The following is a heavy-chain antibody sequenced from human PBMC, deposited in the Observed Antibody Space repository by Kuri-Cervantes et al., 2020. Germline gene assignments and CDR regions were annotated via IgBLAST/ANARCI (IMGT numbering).Heavy chain of an antibody. CDR2: IWYDGSNK. CDR3: AKDYSGSFPNWFDP. J-gene: IGHJ5*02. Sequence: GESLKISCAASGFTFSSYGMHWVRQAPGKGLEWVAVIWYDGSNKYYADSVKGRFTISRDNSKNTLYLQMNSLRVEDTAVYYCAKDYSGSFPNWFDPWGQGTLVTVSS. V-gene: IGHV3-33*06. CDR1: GFTFSSYG. D-gene: IGHD1-26*01.